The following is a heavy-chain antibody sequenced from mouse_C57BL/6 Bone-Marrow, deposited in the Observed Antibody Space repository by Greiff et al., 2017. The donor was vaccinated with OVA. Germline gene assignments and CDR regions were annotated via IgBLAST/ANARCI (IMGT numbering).Heavy chain of an antibody. D-gene: IGHD2-1*01. CDR2: IRLKSDNYAT. J-gene: IGHJ3*01. CDR3: TGDGNYPAWFAY. CDR1: GFTFSNYW. V-gene: IGHV6-3*01. Sequence: EVKLMESGGGLVQPGGSMKLSCVASGFTFSNYWMNWVRQSPEKGLEWVAQIRLKSDNYATHYAESVKGRFTISRDDSKSSVYLQMNNLRAEDTGIYYCTGDGNYPAWFAYWGQGTLVTVSA.